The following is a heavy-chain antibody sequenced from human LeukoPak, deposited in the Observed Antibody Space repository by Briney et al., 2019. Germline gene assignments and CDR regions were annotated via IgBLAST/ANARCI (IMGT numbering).Heavy chain of an antibody. CDR2: IYHSGST. Sequence: PSETLSLTCAVSGGSISSSNWWSWVRQPPGKGLEWIGEIYHSGSTNYNPSLKSRVTISVDKSKNQFSLKLSSVTAADTAVYYCARGLFYYDNSGRYLHWFDPWGQGTLVTVSS. V-gene: IGHV4-4*02. D-gene: IGHD3-22*01. CDR3: ARGLFYYDNSGRYLHWFDP. J-gene: IGHJ5*02. CDR1: GGSISSSNW.